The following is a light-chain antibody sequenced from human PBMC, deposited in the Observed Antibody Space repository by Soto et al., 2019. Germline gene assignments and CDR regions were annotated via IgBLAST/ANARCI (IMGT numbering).Light chain of an antibody. CDR1: QGISSY. Sequence: DIQLTQSPSFLSASVGDRVTITCRASQGISSYLAWYQQKPGKASNLLIHTASTLQSGVPSRFSGSGSGTEFTLTISSLQPEDFATYYCQQRNSYPITFGQGTRLEIK. J-gene: IGKJ5*01. CDR2: TAS. CDR3: QQRNSYPIT. V-gene: IGKV1-9*01.